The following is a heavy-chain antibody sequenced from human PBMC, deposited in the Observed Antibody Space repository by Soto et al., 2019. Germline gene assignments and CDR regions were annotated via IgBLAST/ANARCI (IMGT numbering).Heavy chain of an antibody. CDR1: GGSISSYY. Sequence: SETLSLTCTVSGGSISSYYWSWIRQPPGKGLEWIGYIYYSGSTNYNPSLKSRVTISVDTSKNQFSLKLSSVTAADTAVYYCARGSYYYGSVQQPSYYFDYWGQGTLVTVSS. CDR2: IYYSGST. CDR3: ARGSYYYGSVQQPSYYFDY. D-gene: IGHD3-10*01. J-gene: IGHJ4*02. V-gene: IGHV4-59*01.